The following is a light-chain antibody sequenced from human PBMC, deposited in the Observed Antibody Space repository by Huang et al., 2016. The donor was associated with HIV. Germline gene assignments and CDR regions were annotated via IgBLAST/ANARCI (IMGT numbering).Light chain of an antibody. CDR3: QQYNSYSRT. J-gene: IGKJ1*01. CDR2: KAS. CDR1: QSISTS. Sequence: DIQMTQSPSTLSASVCDRVAITCRASQSISTSLAWYQQKPGKAPKLLIYKASSLKSGVPSRFSGSGSGTEFTLTISGLQPDDFATYYCQQYNSYSRTFGQGTRVEI. V-gene: IGKV1-5*03.